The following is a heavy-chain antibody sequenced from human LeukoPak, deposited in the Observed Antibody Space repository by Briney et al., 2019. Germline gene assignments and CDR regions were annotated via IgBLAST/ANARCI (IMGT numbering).Heavy chain of an antibody. Sequence: GGSLRPSCAASGFTFSSYAMSWVRQAPGKGLEWVSAISGSGGSTYYADSVKGRFTISRDNSKNTLYLQMNSLRAEDTAVYYCETTMSSSWSPYHFDYWGQGTLVTVSS. J-gene: IGHJ4*02. CDR2: ISGSGGST. V-gene: IGHV3-23*01. CDR1: GFTFSSYA. D-gene: IGHD6-13*01. CDR3: ETTMSSSWSPYHFDY.